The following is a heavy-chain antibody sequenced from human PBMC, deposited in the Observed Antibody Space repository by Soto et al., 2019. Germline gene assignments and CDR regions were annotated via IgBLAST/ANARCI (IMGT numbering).Heavy chain of an antibody. Sequence: ASVKVSCKVSGYTLTELSMHWVRQAPGKGLEWMGGFDPEDGETIYAQKFQGRVTMTEDTSTDTAYMELSSLRSEDTAVYYCATRGPPLCTNGVCFPRYFDYWGQGTLVTVSS. D-gene: IGHD2-8*01. CDR2: FDPEDGET. V-gene: IGHV1-24*01. CDR1: GYTLTELS. J-gene: IGHJ4*02. CDR3: ATRGPPLCTNGVCFPRYFDY.